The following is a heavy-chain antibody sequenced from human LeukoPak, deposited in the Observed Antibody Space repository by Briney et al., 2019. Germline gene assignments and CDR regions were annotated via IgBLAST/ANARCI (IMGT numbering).Heavy chain of an antibody. CDR1: DGSIRSYY. Sequence: SETLSLSCTVSDGSIRSYYWSWIRQPPGKGLQWIGYIHSSRSTHYNPSLKSRVTASLDTSKNQFSLKLSSVTAADTAVYYCARLGTYSDYWGQGTLVTVSS. V-gene: IGHV4-4*09. CDR3: ARLGTYSDY. D-gene: IGHD1-26*01. CDR2: IHSSRST. J-gene: IGHJ4*02.